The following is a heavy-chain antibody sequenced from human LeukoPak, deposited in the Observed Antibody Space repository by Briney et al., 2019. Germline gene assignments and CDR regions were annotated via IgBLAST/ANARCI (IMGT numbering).Heavy chain of an antibody. CDR2: ISSSSSTI. CDR3: ARVGYYDFWSGPYYFDY. J-gene: IGHJ4*02. D-gene: IGHD3-3*01. CDR1: GFTFSSCS. Sequence: PGGSLRLSCAASGFTFSSCSMNWVRQAPGKGLEWVSYISSSSSTIYYADSAKGRFTISRDNAKNSLYLQMNSLRAEDTAVYYCARVGYYDFWSGPYYFDYWGQGTLVTVSS. V-gene: IGHV3-48*01.